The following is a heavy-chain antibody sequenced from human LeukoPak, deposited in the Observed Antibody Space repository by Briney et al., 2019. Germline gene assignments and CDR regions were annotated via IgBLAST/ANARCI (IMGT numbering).Heavy chain of an antibody. V-gene: IGHV4-34*01. CDR2: INHSGST. D-gene: IGHD5-24*01. CDR3: ARGRGNYKWQQFRYFDY. J-gene: IGHJ4*02. Sequence: PSETLSLTCAVYGGSFSGYYWSWIRQPPGKGLEWIGEINHSGSTNYNPSLKSRVTISVDTSKNQFSLKLSSVTAADTAVYYCARGRGNYKWQQFRYFDYWGQGTLVTVSS. CDR1: GGSFSGYY.